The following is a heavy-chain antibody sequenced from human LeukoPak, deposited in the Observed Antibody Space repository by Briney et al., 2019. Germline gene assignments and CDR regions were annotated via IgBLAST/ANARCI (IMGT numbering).Heavy chain of an antibody. CDR3: ARKNYCSGGSCYSRGWFDP. D-gene: IGHD2-15*01. CDR1: EYTFTSYD. V-gene: IGHV1-8*01. Sequence: ASVKVSCKASEYTFTSYDINWVRQATGQGLEWMGWMNPNCGNTVYAQKFQGRVTMTRDTSISTAYMELSSLRSEDTAMYYCARKNYCSGGSCYSRGWFDPWGQGTLVTVSS. J-gene: IGHJ5*02. CDR2: MNPNCGNT.